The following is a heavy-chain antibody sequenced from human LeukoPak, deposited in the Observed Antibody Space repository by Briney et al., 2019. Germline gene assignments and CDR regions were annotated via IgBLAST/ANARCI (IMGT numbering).Heavy chain of an antibody. CDR3: ATKSGLGIDH. J-gene: IGHJ4*02. V-gene: IGHV4-34*01. CDR2: INHSGST. D-gene: IGHD3/OR15-3a*01. CDR1: GGSFSGYY. Sequence: SETLSLTCAVYGGSFSGYYWSWIRQPPGKGLEWIGEINHSGSTNYNPSLKSRVTISVDTSKNQFSLELSSVTAADTAVYYCATKSGLGIDHWGQGTLVTVSS.